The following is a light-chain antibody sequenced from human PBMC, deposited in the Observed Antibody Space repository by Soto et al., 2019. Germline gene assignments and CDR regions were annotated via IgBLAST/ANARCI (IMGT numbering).Light chain of an antibody. CDR3: KQYETFSGT. CDR1: QSISSW. CDR2: DAS. J-gene: IGKJ1*01. Sequence: DIQMTQSPSSLSASVGDRVTITCRASQSISSWLAWYQQKPGEAHKLLIYDASALPRGVQSRFSGSGSGTKFTLTIASLQPDDFATYYCKQYETFSGTFGPGTKVDIK. V-gene: IGKV1-5*01.